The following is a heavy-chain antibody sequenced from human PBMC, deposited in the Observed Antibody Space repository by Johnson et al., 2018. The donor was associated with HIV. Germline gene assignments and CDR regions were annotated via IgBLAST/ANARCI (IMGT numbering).Heavy chain of an antibody. V-gene: IGHV3-15*01. J-gene: IGHJ3*01. CDR3: TTDANWNYGQGAFDV. CDR2: IKSKPDGGTT. CDR1: GFSFSNAW. D-gene: IGHD1-7*01. Sequence: EVQLVESGGGVVQPGRSLRLSCAASGFSFSNAWMSWVRQAPGKGLEWVGRIKSKPDGGTTDYAAPVKGRFTISRDDSENKLYLQMKSLKTEDTAVYYCTTDANWNYGQGAFDVWGQGTTVTVSS.